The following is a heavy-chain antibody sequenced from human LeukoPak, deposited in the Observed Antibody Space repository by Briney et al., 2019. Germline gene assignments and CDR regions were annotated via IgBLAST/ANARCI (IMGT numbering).Heavy chain of an antibody. CDR1: GFTLSSYE. CDR2: ISSGSTDI. CDR3: ARAFDY. Sequence: GGSLRLSCAASGFTLSSYEMNWVRQAPGKGLEWVSYISSGSTDIQYADSVKGRFTISRDNAKNSLYLQMNSLRAEDTAVYYCARAFDYWGQGTLVTVSS. V-gene: IGHV3-48*03. J-gene: IGHJ4*02.